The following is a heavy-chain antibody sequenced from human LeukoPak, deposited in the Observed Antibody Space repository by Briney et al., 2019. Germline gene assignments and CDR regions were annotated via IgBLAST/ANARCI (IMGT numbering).Heavy chain of an antibody. J-gene: IGHJ4*02. V-gene: IGHV3-23*01. CDR2: ISGGGDST. CDR1: GFTFNTYA. D-gene: IGHD3-16*01. Sequence: GGSLRLSCGASGFTFNTYAMSWVRQAPGKGLEWVSSISGGGDSTYYTDSVKGRFTISRDNSKNTLYLQMNSLRAEDTAVYYCARDGGRETRGRGLQLLWDYWGQGTLVTVSS. CDR3: ARDGGRETRGRGLQLLWDY.